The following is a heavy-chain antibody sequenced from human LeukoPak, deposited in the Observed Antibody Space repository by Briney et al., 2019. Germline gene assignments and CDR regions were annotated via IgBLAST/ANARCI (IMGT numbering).Heavy chain of an antibody. CDR3: AKDLVDYGDSYYFDY. CDR2: IWYDGSNK. Sequence: GGSLRLSCAASGFTFSTYGMHWVRQAPGKGLELVAVIWYDGSNKYYANSVKGRFTISRDNSKNTLYLQMNSLRAEDTAVYYCAKDLVDYGDSYYFDYWGQGTLVTVSS. V-gene: IGHV3-33*06. J-gene: IGHJ4*02. D-gene: IGHD4-17*01. CDR1: GFTFSTYG.